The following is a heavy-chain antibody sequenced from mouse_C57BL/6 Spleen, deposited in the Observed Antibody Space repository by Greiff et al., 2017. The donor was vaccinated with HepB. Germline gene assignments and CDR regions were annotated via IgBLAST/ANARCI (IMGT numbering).Heavy chain of an antibody. CDR3: ARGGYYFDY. J-gene: IGHJ2*01. Sequence: EVKLMESGPELVKPGDSVKISCKASGYSFTGYFMNWVMQSHGKSLEWIGRINPYNGDTFYNQKFKGKATLTVDKSSSTAHMELRSLTSEDSAVYYCARGGYYFDYWGQGTTLTVSS. CDR1: GYSFTGYF. V-gene: IGHV1-20*01. CDR2: INPYNGDT.